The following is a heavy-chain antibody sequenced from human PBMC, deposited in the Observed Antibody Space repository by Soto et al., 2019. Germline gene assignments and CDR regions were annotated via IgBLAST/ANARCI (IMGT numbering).Heavy chain of an antibody. J-gene: IGHJ6*02. V-gene: IGHV3-23*01. CDR3: AKTMCSMIYGISVSGMDV. Sequence: EVQLLESGGGFIHPGGSLRLSCAASGFSFSSFAMNWVRQAPGKGLEWVSIISGSADSTFYADSVKGRFTIARDNSKSTRDLARNSLRAEDTAVYYGAKTMCSMIYGISVSGMDVWGQGTTVTVSS. CDR1: GFSFSSFA. CDR2: ISGSADST. D-gene: IGHD3-10*01.